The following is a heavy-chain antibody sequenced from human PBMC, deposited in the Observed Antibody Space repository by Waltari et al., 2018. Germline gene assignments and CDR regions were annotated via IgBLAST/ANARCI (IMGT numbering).Heavy chain of an antibody. CDR1: GGTFSSYA. V-gene: IGHV1-69*05. Sequence: QVQLVQSGAEVKKPGSSVKVSCKASGGTFSSYAIRWVRQAPGQGLEWMGGIIPIFGTANYAQKFQGRVTITTDESTSTAYMELSSLRSEDTAVYYCARDRRLTGTTTYYYGMDVWGQGTTVTVSS. J-gene: IGHJ6*02. D-gene: IGHD1-20*01. CDR3: ARDRRLTGTTTYYYGMDV. CDR2: IIPIFGTA.